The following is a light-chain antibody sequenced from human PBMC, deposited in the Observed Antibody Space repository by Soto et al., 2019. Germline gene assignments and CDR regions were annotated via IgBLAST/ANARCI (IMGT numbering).Light chain of an antibody. CDR2: EVS. V-gene: IGLV2-8*01. CDR3: TSYSSSDIFYV. Sequence: QSALTQPPSASGSPGQSVTISCTGTSSDVGKYDYVSWFQHHPGKAPKLIIYEVSKRPSGVPDRFSGSKSGNTASLTISGLQADDEADYYCTSYSSSDIFYVFGTGTKVTVL. CDR1: SSDVGKYDY. J-gene: IGLJ1*01.